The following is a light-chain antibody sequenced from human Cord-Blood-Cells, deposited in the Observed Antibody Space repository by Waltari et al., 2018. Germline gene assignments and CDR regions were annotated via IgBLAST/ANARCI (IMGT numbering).Light chain of an antibody. CDR3: CSYAGSSNV. CDR2: EGS. J-gene: IGLJ1*01. CDR1: SSDGGGYNL. Sequence: QSALTQPASVSGSPGQSITISCTGTSSDGGGYNLVSWYQQQPGKAPKLMIYEGSKRPSGVSNRFSGSKSGNTASLTISGLQAEDEADYYCCSYAGSSNVFGTGTKVTVL. V-gene: IGLV2-23*03.